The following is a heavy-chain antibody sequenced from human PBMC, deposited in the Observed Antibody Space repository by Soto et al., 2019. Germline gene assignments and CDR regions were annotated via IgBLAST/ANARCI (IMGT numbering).Heavy chain of an antibody. V-gene: IGHV4-31*03. CDR1: GGSISSGGYY. CDR3: ARRYYDSSGYYFWFDP. Sequence: SLTCTVSGGSISSGGYYWRWIRQHPGKGLEWIGYIYYSGSTYYNPSLKSRVTISVDTSKNQFSLKLSSVTAADTAVYYCARRYYDSSGYYFWFDPWGQGTLVTVSS. D-gene: IGHD3-22*01. CDR2: IYYSGST. J-gene: IGHJ5*02.